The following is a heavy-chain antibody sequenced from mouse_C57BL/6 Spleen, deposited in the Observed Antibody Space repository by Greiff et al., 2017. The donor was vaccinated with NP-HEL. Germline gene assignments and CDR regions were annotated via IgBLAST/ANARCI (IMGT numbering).Heavy chain of an antibody. CDR2: IDPSDSYT. Sequence: QVHVKQPGAELVKPGASVKLSCKASGYTFTSYWMQWVKQRPGQGLEWIGEIDPSDSYTNYNQKFKGKATLTVDTSSSTAYMQLSSLTSEDSAVYYCARRGGYDPYYFDYWGQGTTLTVSS. J-gene: IGHJ2*01. V-gene: IGHV1-50*01. CDR3: ARRGGYDPYYFDY. D-gene: IGHD2-2*01. CDR1: GYTFTSYW.